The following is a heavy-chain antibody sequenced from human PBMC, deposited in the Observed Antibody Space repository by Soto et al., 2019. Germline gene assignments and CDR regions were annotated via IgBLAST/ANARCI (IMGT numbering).Heavy chain of an antibody. CDR1: GGSISSGGYY. CDR3: ARANGDYCIDY. V-gene: IGHV4-31*03. J-gene: IGHJ4*02. CDR2: IYYSGST. Sequence: SETLSLTCTVSGGSISSGGYYWSWIRQHPGKGLEWIGYIYYSGSTYYNPSLKSRVTISVDTSKNQFSLKLSSVTAADTAVYYCARANGDYCIDYWGQGTLVTVSS. D-gene: IGHD4-17*01.